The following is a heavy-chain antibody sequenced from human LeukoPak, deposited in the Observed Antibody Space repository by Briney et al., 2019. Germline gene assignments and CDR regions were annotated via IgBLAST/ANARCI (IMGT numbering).Heavy chain of an antibody. Sequence: GGSLRLSCAASGFTFSSYSMNWVRRAPGKGLEWVSYISSSSSTIYYADSVKGRFTISRDNAKNSLYLQMNSLRAEDTAVYYCARDRYYGSGSTRGYYFDYWGQGTLVTVSS. V-gene: IGHV3-48*01. CDR1: GFTFSSYS. D-gene: IGHD3-10*01. J-gene: IGHJ4*02. CDR3: ARDRYYGSGSTRGYYFDY. CDR2: ISSSSSTI.